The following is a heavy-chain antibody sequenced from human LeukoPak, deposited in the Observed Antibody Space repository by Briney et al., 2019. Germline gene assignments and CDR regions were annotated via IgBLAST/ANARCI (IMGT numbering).Heavy chain of an antibody. D-gene: IGHD3-22*01. Sequence: GGSLRLSCAASGFSVSSNYMSWVRQAPGKGLEWVSVIYSGGSTYYADSVKGRFTISRDNSKNTLYLQMNSLRAEDTAVYYCARVGDSSGYFPTGDFDLWGRGTLVTVSS. J-gene: IGHJ2*01. CDR2: IYSGGST. CDR3: ARVGDSSGYFPTGDFDL. CDR1: GFSVSSNY. V-gene: IGHV3-66*01.